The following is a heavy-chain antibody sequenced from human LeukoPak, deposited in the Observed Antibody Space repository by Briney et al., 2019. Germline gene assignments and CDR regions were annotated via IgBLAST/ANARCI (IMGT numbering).Heavy chain of an antibody. CDR2: IIPIFGTA. V-gene: IGHV1-69*06. D-gene: IGHD2-21*02. CDR1: GGTFSSYA. J-gene: IGHJ4*02. Sequence: SVKVSCKASGGTFSSYAISWVRQAPGQGLEWMGGIIPIFGTANYAQKFQGRVTITADKSTSTAYMELSSLRSEDSAVYYCARAESPRNCGGDCYKFDYWGQGTLVTVSS. CDR3: ARAESPRNCGGDCYKFDY.